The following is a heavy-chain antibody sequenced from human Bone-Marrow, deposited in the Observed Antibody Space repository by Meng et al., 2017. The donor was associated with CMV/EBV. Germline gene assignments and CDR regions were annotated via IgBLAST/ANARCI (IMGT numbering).Heavy chain of an antibody. CDR1: GGSVSSGSYY. J-gene: IGHJ4*02. CDR2: IYYSGST. D-gene: IGHD2-2*01. Sequence: GSLRLSCTVSGGSVSSGSYYWSWIRQPPGKGLEWIGYIYYSGSTNYNPSLKSRVTISVDTSKNQFSLKLSSVTAADTAVYYCARDIAYCSSTSCPPDFCGQGTLVTVSS. CDR3: ARDIAYCSSTSCPPDF. V-gene: IGHV4-61*01.